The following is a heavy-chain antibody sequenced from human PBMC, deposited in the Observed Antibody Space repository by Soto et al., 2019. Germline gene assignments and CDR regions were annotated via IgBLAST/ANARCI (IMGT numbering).Heavy chain of an antibody. CDR2: IKEDGSAK. CDR1: GFTFSTYW. V-gene: IGHV3-7*01. J-gene: IGHJ5*02. Sequence: EVQLVESGGGLVQPGGSLRLSCAACGFTFSTYWMSWVRQAPGKGLEWVANIKEDGSAKSYVDSVKGRFTISRDNAKNSLYLQMNSLRAEDTAVYHCARDRGRGVECFGTCYSSYFDPWGQGTLVTVSS. CDR3: ARDRGRGVECFGTCYSSYFDP. D-gene: IGHD2-15*01.